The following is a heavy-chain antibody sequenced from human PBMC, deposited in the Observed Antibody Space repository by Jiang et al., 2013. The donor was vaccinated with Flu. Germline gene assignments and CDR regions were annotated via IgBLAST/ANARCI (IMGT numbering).Heavy chain of an antibody. Sequence: VQLVESGAELKKPGSSVKVSCKSSEDTFSSYAISWVRQAPGQGLEWMGGIIPIFGTSDYAQKFQGRITFTAADSTSTAYMELSSLTAEDTAVYYCARRGRWIQLWITFSTWGQGTLVHRLL. J-gene: IGHJ4*02. CDR2: IIPIFGTS. CDR3: ARRGRWIQLWITFST. D-gene: IGHD5-18*01. V-gene: IGHV1-69*01. CDR1: EDTFSSYA.